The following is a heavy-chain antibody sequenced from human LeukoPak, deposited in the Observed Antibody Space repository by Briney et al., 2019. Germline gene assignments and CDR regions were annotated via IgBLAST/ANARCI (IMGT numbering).Heavy chain of an antibody. Sequence: ASVKVSCKASGYTFTSYGISWVRQAPGQGLEWMGWISAYNGNTNYAQKLQGRVAMTTDTSTSTAYVELRSLRSDDTAVYYCARRGPSLIVGAYYYYYMDVWGKGTTVTVSS. CDR1: GYTFTSYG. D-gene: IGHD1-26*01. V-gene: IGHV1-18*01. J-gene: IGHJ6*03. CDR3: ARRGPSLIVGAYYYYYMDV. CDR2: ISAYNGNT.